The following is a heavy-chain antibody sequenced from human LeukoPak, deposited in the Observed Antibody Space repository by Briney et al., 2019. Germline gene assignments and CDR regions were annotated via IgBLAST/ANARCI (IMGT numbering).Heavy chain of an antibody. Sequence: ASVTVSCKASGYTFTSYGISWVRPAPGQGLEWMGWIRAYNGNTNYAQKLQGRVTMTTDTSTSTAYMELRSLRSDDTAVYYCARDPLNYCSGGSCYSRRNYYGMDVWGQGTTVTVSS. CDR2: IRAYNGNT. J-gene: IGHJ6*02. D-gene: IGHD2-15*01. V-gene: IGHV1-18*01. CDR3: ARDPLNYCSGGSCYSRRNYYGMDV. CDR1: GYTFTSYG.